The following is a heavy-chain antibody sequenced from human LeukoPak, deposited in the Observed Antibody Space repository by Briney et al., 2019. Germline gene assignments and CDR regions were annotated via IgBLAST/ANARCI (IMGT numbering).Heavy chain of an antibody. Sequence: SETLSLTCAVYGWSFSGYYWSWIRQPPGKGLEWIGEINHSGSTNYNPSLKSRVTISVDTSKNQFSLKLSSVTAADTAVYYCARAPMATTPYYFDYWGQGTLVTVSS. CDR3: ARAPMATTPYYFDY. D-gene: IGHD5-24*01. V-gene: IGHV4-34*01. CDR2: INHSGST. J-gene: IGHJ4*02. CDR1: GWSFSGYY.